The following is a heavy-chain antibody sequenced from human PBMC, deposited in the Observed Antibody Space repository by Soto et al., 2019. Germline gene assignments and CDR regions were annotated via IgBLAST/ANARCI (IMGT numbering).Heavy chain of an antibody. Sequence: EVQLVESGGGLVQPGGSLRLSCAASGFTFSRFELHLVRQAPGKGLEGISYISSSGSTAYYASSVEGRFTISRDNANTTVYLQMDSLRAEDTALYYCTRAAWFHYLPFYWGQGALVTVSS. CDR1: GFTFSRFE. CDR2: ISSSGSTA. J-gene: IGHJ4*02. CDR3: TRAAWFHYLPFY. V-gene: IGHV3-48*03. D-gene: IGHD3-10*01.